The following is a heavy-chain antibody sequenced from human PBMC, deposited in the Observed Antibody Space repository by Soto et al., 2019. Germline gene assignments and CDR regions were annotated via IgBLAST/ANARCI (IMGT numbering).Heavy chain of an antibody. CDR2: INAGNGNT. CDR1: GYTFTSYA. V-gene: IGHV1-3*01. J-gene: IGHJ3*02. D-gene: IGHD2-15*01. CDR3: ARERGYCSGGSCYCPVFDI. Sequence: ASVKVSCKASGYTFTSYAMHWVRQAPGQRLEWMGWINAGNGNTKYSQKFQGRVTITRDTSASTAYMELSSLRSEDTAVYYCARERGYCSGGSCYCPVFDIWGQGTMVTVSS.